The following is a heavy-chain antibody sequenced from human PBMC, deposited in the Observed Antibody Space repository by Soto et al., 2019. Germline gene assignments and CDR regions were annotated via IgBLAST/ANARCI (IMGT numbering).Heavy chain of an antibody. D-gene: IGHD3-10*01. V-gene: IGHV3-11*01. J-gene: IGHJ6*02. CDR2: ISSSGSSI. CDR3: ARVRFGEWGYAMDV. Sequence: ESGGGLVKPGGSLRLSCAAFGLTFSDCYMNWIRQAPGKGLEWVSYISSSGSSINYAGSVKGRFTISRDNAKNSLYLQRNSLRAEDTAMYYCARVRFGEWGYAMDVWGQGTTVTVSS. CDR1: GLTFSDCY.